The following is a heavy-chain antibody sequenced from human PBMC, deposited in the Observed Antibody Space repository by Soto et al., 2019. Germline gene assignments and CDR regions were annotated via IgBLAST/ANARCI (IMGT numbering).Heavy chain of an antibody. CDR1: GFTFSSYA. V-gene: IGHV3-23*01. J-gene: IGHJ6*02. D-gene: IGHD6-19*01. CDR2: ISGSGGST. Sequence: EVQLLESGGGLVQPGGSLRLSCAASGFTFSSYAMSWVRQAPGKGLEWVSAISGSGGSTYYADSVKGRFTISRDNSKNTLYLQMNSLRAEDTAVYYCAKDLRSSGRTSYYYGMDVWGQGTTVTVSS. CDR3: AKDLRSSGRTSYYYGMDV.